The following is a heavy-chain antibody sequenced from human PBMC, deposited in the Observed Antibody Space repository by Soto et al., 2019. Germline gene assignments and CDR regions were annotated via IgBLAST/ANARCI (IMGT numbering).Heavy chain of an antibody. Sequence: ASVKVSCKASGYTFTSYGISWVRQAPGQGLEWMGWISAYNGNTNYAQKLQGRVTMTTDTSTSTAYMELRSLRSDDTAVYYCAKYLITVTTSPNYYGMDVWGQGTTVTVSS. CDR2: ISAYNGNT. D-gene: IGHD4-17*01. V-gene: IGHV1-18*01. CDR1: GYTFTSYG. J-gene: IGHJ6*02. CDR3: AKYLITVTTSPNYYGMDV.